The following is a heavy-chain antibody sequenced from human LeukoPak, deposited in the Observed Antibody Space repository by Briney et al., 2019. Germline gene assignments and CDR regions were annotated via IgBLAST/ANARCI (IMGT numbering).Heavy chain of an antibody. CDR2: IRSKANSYAT. CDR1: GFTFSGSA. V-gene: IGHV3-73*01. D-gene: IGHD3-10*01. J-gene: IGHJ4*02. CDR3: TRHPEGYCYGSGSSNSHYDY. Sequence: GGSLRLSCAASGFTFSGSAMHWVRQASGKGLEWVGRIRSKANSYATAYAASVKGRFTISRDDSKNTAYLQMNSLKTEDTAVYYCTRHPEGYCYGSGSSNSHYDYWGQGTLVTVSS.